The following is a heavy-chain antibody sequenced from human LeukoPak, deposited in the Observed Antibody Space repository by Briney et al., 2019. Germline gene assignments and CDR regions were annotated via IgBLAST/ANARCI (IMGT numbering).Heavy chain of an antibody. CDR2: FDPEDGET. V-gene: IGHV1-24*01. J-gene: IGHJ3*02. CDR3: TTASAGGYDRFDAFDI. D-gene: IGHD5-12*01. CDR1: GYTLTELS. Sequence: GASVKVSCKVSGYTLTELSMHWVRQAPGKGLEWMGGFDPEDGETIYAQKFQGRVTMTEDTSTDTAYMELSSLRSEDTAVYYCTTASAGGYDRFDAFDIWGQGTMVTVSS.